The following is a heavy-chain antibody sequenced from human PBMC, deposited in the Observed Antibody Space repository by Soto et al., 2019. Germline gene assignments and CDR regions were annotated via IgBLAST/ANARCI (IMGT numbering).Heavy chain of an antibody. Sequence: QVQLVQSGAEVKKPEASVKVSCKASGYTFTSYGISWVRQAPGQGLEWMGWISAYNGNTNYAQKLQGRVTMTTDTSTSTAYMELRSLRSDDTAVYYCAREGEVYGSGSYDAFDIWGQGTMVTVSS. CDR1: GYTFTSYG. CDR2: ISAYNGNT. V-gene: IGHV1-18*04. CDR3: AREGEVYGSGSYDAFDI. D-gene: IGHD3-10*01. J-gene: IGHJ3*02.